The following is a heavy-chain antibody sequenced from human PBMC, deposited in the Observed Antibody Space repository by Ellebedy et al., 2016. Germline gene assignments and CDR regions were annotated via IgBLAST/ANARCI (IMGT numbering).Heavy chain of an antibody. CDR3: ARDGGSYVGGDY. CDR1: GFTFDDYA. Sequence: SLKISCAASGFTFDDYAMHWVRQAPGKGLEWVSGISWNSGSIGYADSVKGRFTISRDNSKNTLYLQMNSLRAEDTAVYYCARDGGSYVGGDYWGQGTLVTVSS. V-gene: IGHV3-9*01. CDR2: ISWNSGSI. D-gene: IGHD1-26*01. J-gene: IGHJ4*02.